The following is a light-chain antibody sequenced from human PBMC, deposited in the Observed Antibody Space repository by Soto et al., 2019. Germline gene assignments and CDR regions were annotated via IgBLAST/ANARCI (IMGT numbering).Light chain of an antibody. V-gene: IGLV1-44*01. J-gene: IGLJ2*01. CDR1: SSNIGSNT. Sequence: QSVLTQPPSASGTPGQRVTISCSGGSSNIGSNTVNWYQQVPGTAPKLLIYSNNQRPSGVPDRFSGSKSGTSASLAISGLQSEDEADYYCAAWDDSLNGPGVFGGGTKLTVL. CDR2: SNN. CDR3: AAWDDSLNGPGV.